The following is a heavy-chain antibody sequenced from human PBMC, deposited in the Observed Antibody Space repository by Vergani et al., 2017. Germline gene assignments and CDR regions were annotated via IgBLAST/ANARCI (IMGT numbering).Heavy chain of an antibody. CDR2: LVPIFGTT. D-gene: IGHD3-9*01. J-gene: IGHJ4*02. CDR3: ARGSLDDILTGLYYFEY. CDR1: GGTSSNYA. V-gene: IGHV1-69*12. Sequence: QVQLAQSGAEVKKPGSSVKVSCKASGGTSSNYAISWVRQAPRQGLEWMGGLVPIFGTTNYAQKFQGRVTITADESTSTAYMELSSLRSEDTAVYYCARGSLDDILTGLYYFEYWGQGTLVTVSS.